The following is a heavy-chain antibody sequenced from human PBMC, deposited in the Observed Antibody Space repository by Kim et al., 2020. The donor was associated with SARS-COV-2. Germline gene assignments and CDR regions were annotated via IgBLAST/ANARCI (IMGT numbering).Heavy chain of an antibody. Sequence: KFQGRVTMTRDTSISTAYMELSRLRSDDTAVYFCARDREGTGWYRANFDYWGQGTLVTVSS. CDR3: ARDREGTGWYRANFDY. V-gene: IGHV1-2*02. D-gene: IGHD6-19*01. J-gene: IGHJ4*02.